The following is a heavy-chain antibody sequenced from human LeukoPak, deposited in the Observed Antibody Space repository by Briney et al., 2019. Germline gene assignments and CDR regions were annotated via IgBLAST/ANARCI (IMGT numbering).Heavy chain of an antibody. CDR3: ARDTRAPYFRTPLNSHY. CDR2: ISGYNGDT. CDR1: VYTFTTYD. D-gene: IGHD2-2*01. Sequence: ASVNVSCKASVYTFTTYDISWVRQAPGQGLEGMGWISGYNGDTNYAQKFQGRLTMTTDTSTSTAYMELRSLRSDDTAVYYCARDTRAPYFRTPLNSHYWGQGTLVTVSS. J-gene: IGHJ4*02. V-gene: IGHV1-18*01.